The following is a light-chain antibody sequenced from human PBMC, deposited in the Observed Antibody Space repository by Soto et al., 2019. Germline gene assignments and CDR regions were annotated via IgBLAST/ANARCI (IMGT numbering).Light chain of an antibody. CDR2: DVS. V-gene: IGLV2-11*01. J-gene: IGLJ2*01. CDR3: CSYAGSYTLV. Sequence: QSALTQPRSVSGSPGQSVAISCTGTSNDVGAYNYVSWYQQHPGKAPKLMIYDVSERPSGVPDRFSGSKSGTTASLTISGLQAEDEADYCCCSYAGSYTLVFGGGTKLTVL. CDR1: SNDVGAYNY.